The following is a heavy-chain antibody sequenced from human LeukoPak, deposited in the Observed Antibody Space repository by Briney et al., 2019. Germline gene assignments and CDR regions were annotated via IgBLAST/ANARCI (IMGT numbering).Heavy chain of an antibody. D-gene: IGHD3-10*01. CDR2: IYHSGST. V-gene: IGHV4-38-2*02. CDR3: ARAGSLVTPPPL. CDR1: GYSISSGYY. J-gene: IGHJ4*02. Sequence: SQTLSLTCTVSGYSISSGYYWGWIRQPPGKGLEWIGSIYHSGSTYYNPSLKSRVTISVDTSKNQFSLKLSSVTAADTAVYYCARAGSLVTPPPLWGQGTLVTVSS.